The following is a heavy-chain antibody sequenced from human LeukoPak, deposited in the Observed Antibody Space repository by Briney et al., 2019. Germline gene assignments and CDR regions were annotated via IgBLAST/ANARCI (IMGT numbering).Heavy chain of an antibody. CDR2: IYYSGST. Sequence: SETLSLTCTVSGGSISYYYWSWIRQPPGKGLEWIGYIYYSGSTYYNPSLKSRVTISVDTSKNQFSLKLSSVTAADTAVYYCARALRTILRVDYWGQGTLVTVSS. V-gene: IGHV4-59*12. CDR1: GGSISYYY. J-gene: IGHJ4*02. CDR3: ARALRTILRVDY. D-gene: IGHD1-26*01.